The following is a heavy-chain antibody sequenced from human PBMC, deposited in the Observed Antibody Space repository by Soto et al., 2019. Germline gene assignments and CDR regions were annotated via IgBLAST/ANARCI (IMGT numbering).Heavy chain of an antibody. J-gene: IGHJ6*02. CDR2: IHPGDSDT. Sequence: PGESLKISCKGSGYSFTNYWIGWVRQMPGKGLEWMGIIHPGDSDTRYSPSFQGQVTISADNSISTAFLQWSSLKASDTAIYYCARLLAYSGSYLDYGMDVWGQGPTVTVSS. V-gene: IGHV5-51*01. D-gene: IGHD1-26*01. CDR3: ARLLAYSGSYLDYGMDV. CDR1: GYSFTNYW.